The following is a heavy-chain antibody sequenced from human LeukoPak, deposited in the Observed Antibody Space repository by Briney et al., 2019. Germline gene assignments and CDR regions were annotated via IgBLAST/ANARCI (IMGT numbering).Heavy chain of an antibody. CDR3: AREGHALDY. CDR1: GFIFSSYA. Sequence: PGGSLRLSCAASGFIFSSYAMHWVRQAPGKGLEWVVVISYDGRNKYYADSVKGRFTISRDNSKNTLYLQMNSLRGEDTAVYYCAREGHALDYWGQGTLVTVSS. V-gene: IGHV3-30*04. J-gene: IGHJ4*02. CDR2: ISYDGRNK.